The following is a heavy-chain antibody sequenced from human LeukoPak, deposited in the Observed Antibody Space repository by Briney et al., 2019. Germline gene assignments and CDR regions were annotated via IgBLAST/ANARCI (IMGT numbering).Heavy chain of an antibody. D-gene: IGHD5-12*01. CDR1: GFTFSSYT. J-gene: IGHJ4*02. V-gene: IGHV3-23*01. CDR3: ARGGGYSGYGANFDY. Sequence: GGSLRLSCAASGFTFSSYTMSWVHQAPGKGLEWVSAISGSGGRTYYADSVKGRFTISRDNAKNSLYLQMNSLRAEDTAVYYCARGGGYSGYGANFDYWGQGTLVTVSS. CDR2: ISGSGGRT.